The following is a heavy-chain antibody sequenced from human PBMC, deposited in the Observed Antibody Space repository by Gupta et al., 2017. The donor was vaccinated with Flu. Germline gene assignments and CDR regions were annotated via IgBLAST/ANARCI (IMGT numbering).Heavy chain of an antibody. J-gene: IGHJ4*02. CDR3: ARDPNNGNGQEGYFDY. V-gene: IGHV4-38-2*02. CDR2: IYHSGSN. Sequence: QVQLQESGPGLVKPSETLSLTCAVSGYSISSGYYWGWIRQPPGKGLEGIGSIYHSGSNYYNPARKRRVTISVETSKNQFSLKLSSVTAADTAVYYCARDPNNGNGQEGYFDYGGQGTLVTVSS. CDR1: GYSISSGYY. D-gene: IGHD1-1*01.